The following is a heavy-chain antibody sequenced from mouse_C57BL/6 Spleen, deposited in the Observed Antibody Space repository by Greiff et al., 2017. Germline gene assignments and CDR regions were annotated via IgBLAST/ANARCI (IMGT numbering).Heavy chain of an antibody. Sequence: VQLQESGPGLVAPSQSLSITCAVSGFSLTSYGVSWVRQPPGKGLEWLGVIWGDGSTNYHSAPISRLSISKDNSKSQVFLKLNRLQADAIASYYCAKGHGSSYGLDYWGQGTLVTVSA. CDR3: AKGHGSSYGLDY. V-gene: IGHV2-3*01. J-gene: IGHJ3*01. D-gene: IGHD1-1*01. CDR1: GFSLTSYG. CDR2: IWGDGST.